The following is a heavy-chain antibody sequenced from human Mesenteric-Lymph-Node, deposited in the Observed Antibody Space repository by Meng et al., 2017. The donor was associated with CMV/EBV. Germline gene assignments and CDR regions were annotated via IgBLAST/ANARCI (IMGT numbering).Heavy chain of an antibody. CDR2: IYYSGST. V-gene: IGHV4-59*12. Sequence: SETLSLTCTVSGGSISSYYWSWIRQPPGKGLEWIGYIYYSGSTNYNPSLKSRVTISVDTSKNQFSLKLSSVTAADTAVYYCARLGSVTRRYDYWGQGTLVTVSS. D-gene: IGHD1-26*01. CDR3: ARLGSVTRRYDY. J-gene: IGHJ4*02. CDR1: GGSISSYY.